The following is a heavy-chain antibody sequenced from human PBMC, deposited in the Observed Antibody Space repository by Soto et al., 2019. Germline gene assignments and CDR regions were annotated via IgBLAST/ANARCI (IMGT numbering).Heavy chain of an antibody. Sequence: SVKVSCKASGGTFSSYAISWVRQAPGQGLEWMGGIIPIFGTANYAQKFQGRVTITADESTSTAYMELSSLRSEDTAVYYCARCADGYNYWFDPWGQGTLVTVSS. V-gene: IGHV1-69*13. CDR3: ARCADGYNYWFDP. J-gene: IGHJ5*02. D-gene: IGHD5-12*01. CDR1: GGTFSSYA. CDR2: IIPIFGTA.